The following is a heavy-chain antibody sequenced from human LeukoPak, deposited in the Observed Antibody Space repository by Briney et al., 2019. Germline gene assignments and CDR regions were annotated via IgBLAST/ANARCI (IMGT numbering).Heavy chain of an antibody. D-gene: IGHD5-18*01. V-gene: IGHV4-39*07. CDR2: IYYSGST. CDR3: ARDRRRLQLTAFDI. Sequence: SETLSLTCTVSGGSISSSSYYWGWIRQPPGKGLEWIGSIYYSGSTYYNPSLKSRVTISVDTSKNQFSLKLSSVTAADTAVYYCARDRRRLQLTAFDIWGQGTMVTVSS. CDR1: GGSISSSSYY. J-gene: IGHJ3*02.